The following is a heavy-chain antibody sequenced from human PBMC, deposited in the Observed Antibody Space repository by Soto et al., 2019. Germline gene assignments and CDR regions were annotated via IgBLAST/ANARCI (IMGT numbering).Heavy chain of an antibody. CDR3: AGGKKRGGGIGY. Sequence: VQLVESGGGLVQPGGSLRLSCAAFGFTFRSYEMDWVRQAPGKGLEWVSYISSSGSNIYYADSVKGRFTISRDNDKNSLSPQMNNLGAEASALYFGAGGKKRGGGIGYWGQGTLVTVSS. J-gene: IGHJ4*02. CDR1: GFTFRSYE. V-gene: IGHV3-48*03. D-gene: IGHD3-16*01. CDR2: ISSSGSNI.